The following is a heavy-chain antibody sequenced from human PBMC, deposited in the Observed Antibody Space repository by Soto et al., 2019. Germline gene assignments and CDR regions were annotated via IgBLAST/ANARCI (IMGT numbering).Heavy chain of an antibody. CDR3: ASLDYLWIAARPGAFDI. V-gene: IGHV3-48*04. CDR1: GFTFSSYS. J-gene: IGHJ3*02. D-gene: IGHD6-6*01. CDR2: ISSSSSTI. Sequence: GGSLRLSCAASGFTFSSYSMNWVRQAPGKGLEWVSYISSSSSTIYYADSVKGRFTISRDNAKNSLYLQMNSLRAEDTAVYYCASLDYLWIAARPGAFDIWGQGTMVTVSS.